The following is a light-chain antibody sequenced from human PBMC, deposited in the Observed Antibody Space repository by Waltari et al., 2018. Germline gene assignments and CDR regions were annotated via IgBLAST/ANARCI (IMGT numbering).Light chain of an antibody. V-gene: IGLV1-47*01. Sequence: VLAQPPSASGTPGQRVTISCSGSNSNIGSNSVYWYQQLPGTAPKVLIYGNDQRPSGVPDRFSGSKSGTSVSLAISGLRSEDEANYYCAAWDDSLWVFGGGTKLTVL. CDR2: GND. J-gene: IGLJ3*02. CDR3: AAWDDSLWV. CDR1: NSNIGSNS.